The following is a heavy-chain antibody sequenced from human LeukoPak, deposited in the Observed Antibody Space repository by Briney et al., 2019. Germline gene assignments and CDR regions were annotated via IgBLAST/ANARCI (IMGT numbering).Heavy chain of an antibody. J-gene: IGHJ4*02. V-gene: IGHV3-30*04. CDR1: RFIFSNYA. CDR2: ISYHGRDQ. CDR3: VRQDCSGGSCYLDY. D-gene: IGHD2-15*01. Sequence: GGSLRLSRAASRFIFSNYAMHWVRQAPGKGLDWVAVISYHGRDQFYADSVKGRFTISRDSSKDRLYLQMNSLRTEDTAVYYCVRQDCSGGSCYLDYWGQGTLVTVSS.